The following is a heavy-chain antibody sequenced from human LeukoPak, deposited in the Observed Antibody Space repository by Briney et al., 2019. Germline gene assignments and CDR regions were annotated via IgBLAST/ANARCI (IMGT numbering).Heavy chain of an antibody. CDR3: ARAYNGSYSLFDS. V-gene: IGHV4-59*01. J-gene: IGHJ4*02. D-gene: IGHD1-26*01. CDR2: IYYSWST. Sequence: SETLSLTCTVSGGSISSYYWSWIRQPPGKGLEWIGYIYYSWSTNYNPSLKSRVTISVDTSKNQFSLKLSSVTAADTAVYYCARAYNGSYSLFDSWGQGTLLTVSS. CDR1: GGSISSYY.